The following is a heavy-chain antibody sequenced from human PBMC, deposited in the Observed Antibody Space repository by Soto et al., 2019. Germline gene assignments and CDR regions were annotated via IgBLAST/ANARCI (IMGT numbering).Heavy chain of an antibody. CDR2: IYYSGST. CDR3: ARDASIPSIDYGDYPSHYYYYYFMDV. V-gene: IGHV4-31*03. CDR1: GGSISSGGYY. J-gene: IGHJ6*03. Sequence: PSETLSLSCTVSGGSISSGGYYWSWIRQHPGKGLEWIGYIYYSGSTYYNPSLKSRVTISVDTSKNQLSLKLSSVTAADTAVYYCARDASIPSIDYGDYPSHYYYYYFMDVWGKGTTVTVSS. D-gene: IGHD4-17*01.